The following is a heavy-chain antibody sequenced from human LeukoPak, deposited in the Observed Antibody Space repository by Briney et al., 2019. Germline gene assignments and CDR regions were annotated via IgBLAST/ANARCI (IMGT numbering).Heavy chain of an antibody. Sequence: GASVKVSCKASGGTFSSYAISWVRQAPGQGLEWMGRIIPILGIANYAQKFQGRVTITADKSTSTAYMELSSLRSEDTAVYYCARSRSSYDFWSGPHLDDMSRSYNWFDPWGQGTLVTVSS. CDR2: IIPILGIA. CDR3: ARSRSSYDFWSGPHLDDMSRSYNWFDP. V-gene: IGHV1-69*04. D-gene: IGHD3-3*01. J-gene: IGHJ5*02. CDR1: GGTFSSYA.